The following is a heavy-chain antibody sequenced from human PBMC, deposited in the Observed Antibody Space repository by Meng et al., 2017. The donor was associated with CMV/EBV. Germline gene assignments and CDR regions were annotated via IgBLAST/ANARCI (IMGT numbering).Heavy chain of an antibody. Sequence: GSLRLSCAASGFTFSDYYMNWVRQAPGKGLEWVSSISSSSTIYYADSVKGRFTISRDNAKNSLYLQMNSLRAEDTAVYYCARFVASGSPRPYYYYYYGMDVWGQGTTVTVSS. V-gene: IGHV3-69-1*01. D-gene: IGHD1-26*01. CDR2: ISSSSTI. CDR3: ARFVASGSPRPYYYYYYGMDV. CDR1: GFTFSDYY. J-gene: IGHJ6*02.